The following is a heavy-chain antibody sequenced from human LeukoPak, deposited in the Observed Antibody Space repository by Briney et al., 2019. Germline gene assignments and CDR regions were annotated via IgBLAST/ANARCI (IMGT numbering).Heavy chain of an antibody. D-gene: IGHD4-17*01. Sequence: GGSLRLSCAASGFTFSSYGMHWVRQAPGKGLEWVAVISYDGSNKYYADSVKGRFTISRDNSKNTLYLQMNSLRAEDTAVYYCAKGYGDYVHFDYWGQGTLVTVSS. CDR2: ISYDGSNK. CDR3: AKGYGDYVHFDY. J-gene: IGHJ4*02. CDR1: GFTFSSYG. V-gene: IGHV3-30*18.